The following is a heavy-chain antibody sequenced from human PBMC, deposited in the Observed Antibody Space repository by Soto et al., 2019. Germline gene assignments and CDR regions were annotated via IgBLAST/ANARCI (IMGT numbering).Heavy chain of an antibody. Sequence: KPSGDPGPGLGSHRMLQTPGQRLEWMGWINAGNGNTKYSQKFQGRVTITRDTSASTAYMELSSLRSEDTAVYYCARAKGGLSGYGMDAWGQGTTVTVS. CDR2: INAGNGNT. CDR1: GDPGPGLG. D-gene: IGHD3-10*01. CDR3: ARAKGGLSGYGMDA. V-gene: IGHV1-3*01. J-gene: IGHJ6*02.